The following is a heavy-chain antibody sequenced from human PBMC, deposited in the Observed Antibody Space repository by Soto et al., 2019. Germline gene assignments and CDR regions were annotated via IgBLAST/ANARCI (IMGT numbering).Heavy chain of an antibody. Sequence: QVQLQESGPGLVKPSETLSLTCSVSGGSVSVGDYYWSWIRQPPGKGLEWIGNIFYNGNTNYNPSLKSRATVSSATAKDQFSLTLTSVTASDTAVYYCARDYGEPYQAFFDSWGQGILVTVAS. D-gene: IGHD3-10*01. J-gene: IGHJ4*02. CDR3: ARDYGEPYQAFFDS. V-gene: IGHV4-61*08. CDR2: IFYNGNT. CDR1: GGSVSVGDYY.